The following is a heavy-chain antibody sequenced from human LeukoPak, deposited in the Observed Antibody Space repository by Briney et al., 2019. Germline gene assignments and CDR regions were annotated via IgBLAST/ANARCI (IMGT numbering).Heavy chain of an antibody. CDR3: ARGGDLRLLEWLLYGWFDP. CDR2: IKHSGSP. V-gene: IGHV4-34*01. J-gene: IGHJ5*02. Sequence: SSETLSLTCAVYGGSFSGYYWSWIRQPPGKGLEWIGEIKHSGSPNYNPSLKSRVTISVDTPKKQFSLKLSSVTAADTAVYDCARGGDLRLLEWLLYGWFDPWGQGTLVTVSS. D-gene: IGHD3-3*01. CDR1: GGSFSGYY.